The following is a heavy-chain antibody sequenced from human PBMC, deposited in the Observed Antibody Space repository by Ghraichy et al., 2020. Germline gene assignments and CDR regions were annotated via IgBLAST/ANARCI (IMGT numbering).Heavy chain of an antibody. CDR2: IYTSGST. Sequence: SQTLSLTCTVSGGSISSYYWSWIRQPAGKGLEWIGRIYTSGSTNYNPSLKSRVTMSVDTSKNQFSLKLSSVTAADTAVYYCARGYYGSGSYVSYYYYYYGMDVWGQGTTVTVSS. CDR1: GGSISSYY. D-gene: IGHD3-10*01. J-gene: IGHJ6*02. CDR3: ARGYYGSGSYVSYYYYYYGMDV. V-gene: IGHV4-4*07.